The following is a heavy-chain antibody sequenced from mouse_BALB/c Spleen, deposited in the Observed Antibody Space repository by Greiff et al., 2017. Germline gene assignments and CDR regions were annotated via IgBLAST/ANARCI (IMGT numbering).Heavy chain of an antibody. V-gene: IGHV2-9*02. D-gene: IGHD1-1*01. CDR2: IWAGGST. Sequence: VKLVESGPGLVAPSQSLSITCTVSGFSLTSYGVHWVRQPPGKGLEWLGVIWAGGSTNYNSALMSRLSISKDNSKSQVFLKMNSLQTDDTAMYYCARAALLGVMDYWGQGTSVTVSS. CDR1: GFSLTSYG. CDR3: ARAALLGVMDY. J-gene: IGHJ4*01.